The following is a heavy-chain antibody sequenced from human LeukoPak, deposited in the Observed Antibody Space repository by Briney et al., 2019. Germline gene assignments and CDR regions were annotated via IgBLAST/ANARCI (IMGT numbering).Heavy chain of an antibody. D-gene: IGHD4-17*01. J-gene: IGHJ5*02. CDR2: ISSSSSTI. CDR1: GFTFSSYS. Sequence: GGSLRLSCAASGFTFSSYSMNWVRQAPGKGLEWVSYISSSSSTIYYADSVKGRFTISRDNAKNSLYLQMNSLRAEDTAVYYCARDQVMTTVPVDYNWFDPWGQGTLVTVSS. CDR3: ARDQVMTTVPVDYNWFDP. V-gene: IGHV3-48*01.